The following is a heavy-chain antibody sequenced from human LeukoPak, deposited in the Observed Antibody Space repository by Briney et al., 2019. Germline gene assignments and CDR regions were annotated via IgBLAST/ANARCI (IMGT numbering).Heavy chain of an antibody. CDR2: IYHSGRT. CDR3: ARDRLHYYDSSGYYGYSDY. Sequence: SETLSLTCTVSGYSISSGYYWGWIRQPPGKGLEWIGSIYHSGRTFYNPSLKSRVTISVDTSKNQFSLKLTSVTAADTAVYYCARDRLHYYDSSGYYGYSDYWGQGTLVTVSS. D-gene: IGHD3-22*01. J-gene: IGHJ4*02. V-gene: IGHV4-38-2*02. CDR1: GYSISSGYY.